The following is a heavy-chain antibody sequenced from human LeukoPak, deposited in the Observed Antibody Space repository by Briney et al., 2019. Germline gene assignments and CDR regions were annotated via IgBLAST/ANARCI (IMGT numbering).Heavy chain of an antibody. CDR1: GGTFSSYA. Sequence: SVKVSCKASGGTFSSYAISWVRQAPGQGLEWMGGIIPIFGTANYAQKFQGRVTITADESTSTAYMELSSLRSEDTAVYYCARAEEYRHGHYYYYMDVWGKGTTVTISS. J-gene: IGHJ6*03. D-gene: IGHD2-2*01. CDR3: ARAEEYRHGHYYYYMDV. V-gene: IGHV1-69*13. CDR2: IIPIFGTA.